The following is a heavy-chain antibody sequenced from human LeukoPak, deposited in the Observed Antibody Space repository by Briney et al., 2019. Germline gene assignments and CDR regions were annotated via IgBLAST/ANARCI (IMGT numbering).Heavy chain of an antibody. CDR2: IRFDGSNR. J-gene: IGHJ4*02. CDR1: GLTFSTFG. Sequence: GGSLRLSCAASGLTFSTFGMHWVRQAPGKGLEWVAFIRFDGSNRYYAESLKGRFTISRDNSKNTLYLQMNSLTAEDTAIYFCAKGGYYFDYWGQGALVIVSS. V-gene: IGHV3-30*02. CDR3: AKGGYYFDY.